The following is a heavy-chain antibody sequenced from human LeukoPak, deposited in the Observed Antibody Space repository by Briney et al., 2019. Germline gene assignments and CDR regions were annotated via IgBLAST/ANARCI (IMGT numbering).Heavy chain of an antibody. V-gene: IGHV4-34*01. CDR1: GGSFSGYY. D-gene: IGHD6-19*01. Sequence: SETLSLTCAVYGGSFSGYYWSWIRQPPGKGLEWIGEINHSGSTNYNPSLKSRVTISVDTSKNQFSLKLSSVTAADTAVYYCARGHSRGAVAGRRGYWYFDLWGRGTLVTVSS. J-gene: IGHJ2*01. CDR2: INHSGST. CDR3: ARGHSRGAVAGRRGYWYFDL.